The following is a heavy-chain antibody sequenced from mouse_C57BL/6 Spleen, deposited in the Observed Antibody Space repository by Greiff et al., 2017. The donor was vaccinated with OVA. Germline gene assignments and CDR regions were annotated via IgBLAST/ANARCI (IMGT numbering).Heavy chain of an antibody. J-gene: IGHJ2*01. CDR1: GYTFTSYW. V-gene: IGHV1-55*01. CDR2: ISPGSGST. CDR3: ARGGDY. Sequence: QVQLKQPGAELVKPGASVKMSCKASGYTFTSYWITWVKQRPGQGLEWIGAISPGSGSTKYNEKFKSKATLTVDTSSSTAYMQLSSLTSEDSAVYYCARGGDYWGQGTTLTVSS.